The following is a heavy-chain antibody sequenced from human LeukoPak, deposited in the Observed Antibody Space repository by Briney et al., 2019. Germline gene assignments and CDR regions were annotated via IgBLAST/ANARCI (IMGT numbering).Heavy chain of an antibody. D-gene: IGHD6-19*01. J-gene: IGHJ4*02. V-gene: IGHV4-59*11. CDR1: GGSMSSHY. CDR2: IYYSGAT. CDR3: ARETSDGGWYHDY. Sequence: SETLSLTCTVSGGSMSSHYWSWIRQPPGKGLGWIGYIYYSGATTYNPSLKSRVTISIDTSKNQFSLKLSSVTAADTAVYYCARETSDGGWYHDYWGQGTLVTVSS.